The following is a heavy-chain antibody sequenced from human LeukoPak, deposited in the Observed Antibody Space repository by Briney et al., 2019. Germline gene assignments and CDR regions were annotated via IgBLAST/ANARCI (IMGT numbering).Heavy chain of an antibody. J-gene: IGHJ4*02. CDR2: IWSDGTNK. V-gene: IGHV3-33*06. CDR3: AKSGRNWAYLEY. D-gene: IGHD7-27*01. Sequence: GGSLRLSCAASGFTFSSYGIHWVRQAPGKGLEWVAVIWSDGTNKYYADSVRGRFTISRDSSKNTLYLQMNSLRAEDTAVYYCAKSGRNWAYLEYWGQGTLVTVSS. CDR1: GFTFSSYG.